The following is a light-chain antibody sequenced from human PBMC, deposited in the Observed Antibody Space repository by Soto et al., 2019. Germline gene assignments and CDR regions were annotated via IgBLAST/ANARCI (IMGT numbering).Light chain of an antibody. Sequence: QSALTPPPSFSGTPGHSINISCTGISRDIGIYNRVSSYQQPPCKAPKLMSYEVNNRPSWVPDRFSGSTSRNTASPTISGLQAEDEADYYCSLYTSISTYVFGPGTKVTVL. V-gene: IGLV2-18*01. CDR3: SLYTSISTYV. CDR2: EVN. CDR1: SRDIGIYNR. J-gene: IGLJ1*01.